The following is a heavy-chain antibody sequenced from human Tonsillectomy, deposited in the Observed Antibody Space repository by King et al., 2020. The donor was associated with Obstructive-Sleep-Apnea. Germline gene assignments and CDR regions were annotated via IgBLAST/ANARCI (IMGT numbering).Heavy chain of an antibody. CDR2: IKSKTDGGTT. Sequence: VQLVESGGGLVKPGGSLRLSCAASGFTFSNAWMSWVRQAPGKGLEWVGRIKSKTDGGTTDYAAPVKGRFTISRDDSKNTLYLQMNSLKTEDTAVYYCTTGPSSSWYTPLYWGQGTLVTVSS. CDR3: TTGPSSSWYTPLY. CDR1: GFTFSNAW. J-gene: IGHJ4*02. D-gene: IGHD6-13*01. V-gene: IGHV3-15*01.